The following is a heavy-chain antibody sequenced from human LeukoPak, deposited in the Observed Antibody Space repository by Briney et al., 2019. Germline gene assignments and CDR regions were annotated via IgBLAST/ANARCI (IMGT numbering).Heavy chain of an antibody. Sequence: GGSLRLSCAASGFTFGDYAMHWVRQAPGKGLEWVSLIRGDGRTTSHAGSVRGRFTISRDNSKNSLYLQMSSLRGEDTAMYYCAKDAVAGTWLHYWGQGTLVTASS. CDR1: GFTFGDYA. V-gene: IGHV3-43*02. CDR2: IRGDGRTT. D-gene: IGHD6-19*01. CDR3: AKDAVAGTWLHY. J-gene: IGHJ4*02.